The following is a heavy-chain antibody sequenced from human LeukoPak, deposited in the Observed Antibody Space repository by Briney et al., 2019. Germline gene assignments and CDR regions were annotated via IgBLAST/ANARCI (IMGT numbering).Heavy chain of an antibody. V-gene: IGHV5-51*01. D-gene: IGHD3-22*01. J-gene: IGHJ1*01. CDR1: GYNFTNYY. CDR2: IYPGDSNG. CDR3: VRSDSSGAVRGIQY. Sequence: PGESLKISCKGSGYNFTNYYIGWVRQMPGKGLEWMGIIYPGDSNGRYSPAFQGQVIISADKSTSTAYLQWSSLKASDTAMYYCVRSDSSGAVRGIQYWGQGTLVTVSS.